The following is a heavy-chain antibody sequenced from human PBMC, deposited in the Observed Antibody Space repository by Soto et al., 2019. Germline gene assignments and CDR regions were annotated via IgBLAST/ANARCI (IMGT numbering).Heavy chain of an antibody. CDR2: ISAYNGNT. V-gene: IGHV1-18*01. D-gene: IGHD4-17*01. CDR3: ARELDYGDYVDAFDI. Sequence: QVQLVQSGAEVKKPGASVKVSCKASGYTFTSYVISWVRQAPGQELEWMGWISAYNGNTNYSQKLQGRVTMTTDTSTSTAYMDLRSLRSDDTAVYYCARELDYGDYVDAFDIWGQGTMVTVSS. CDR1: GYTFTSYV. J-gene: IGHJ3*02.